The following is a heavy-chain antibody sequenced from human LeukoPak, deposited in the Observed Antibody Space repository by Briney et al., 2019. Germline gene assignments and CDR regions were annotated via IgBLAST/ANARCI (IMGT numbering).Heavy chain of an antibody. CDR2: VYYSGNT. CDR1: GGSISSYY. V-gene: IGHV4-59*01. CDR3: ATPLGY. D-gene: IGHD7-27*01. Sequence: SETLSLTCTVSGGSISSYYWSWIRQPPGKGLEWIGYVYYSGNTNYNPSLKSRVTISVETSKNQFSLKLSSVTAADTAVYYCATPLGYWGQGTLVTVSS. J-gene: IGHJ4*02.